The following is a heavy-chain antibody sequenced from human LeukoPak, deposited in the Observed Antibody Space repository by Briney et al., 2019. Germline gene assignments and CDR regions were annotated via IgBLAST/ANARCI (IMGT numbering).Heavy chain of an antibody. CDR2: ISGSGGST. J-gene: IGHJ4*02. V-gene: IGHV3-23*01. Sequence: GASLRLSCAASGFTFSSYAMSWVRQAPGKGLEWVSAISGSGGSTYYADSVKGRFTISRENSKNTLYLQMNSLRAEDTAVYYCSNSYDFWRGFFDYWGQGTLVTVYS. CDR3: SNSYDFWRGFFDY. CDR1: GFTFSSYA. D-gene: IGHD3-3*01.